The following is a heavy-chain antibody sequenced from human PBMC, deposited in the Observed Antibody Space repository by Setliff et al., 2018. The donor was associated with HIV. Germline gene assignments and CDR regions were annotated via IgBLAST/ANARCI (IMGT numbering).Heavy chain of an antibody. D-gene: IGHD3-16*01. Sequence: GESLKISCKGSGYSFTNYWIGWVRQMPGKGLEWMGIISPDDSDTRYSPSFQGQVTISADKSINTAYLRWRSLRASDTAIYFCAKHGFERKSPYNWFDSWGQGTLVTVSS. CDR3: AKHGFERKSPYNWFDS. CDR1: GYSFTNYW. J-gene: IGHJ5*01. V-gene: IGHV5-51*01. CDR2: ISPDDSDT.